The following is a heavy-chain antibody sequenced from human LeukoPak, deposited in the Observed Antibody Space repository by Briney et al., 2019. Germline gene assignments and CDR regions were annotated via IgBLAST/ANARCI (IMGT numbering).Heavy chain of an antibody. V-gene: IGHV3-33*08. D-gene: IGHD1-1*01. J-gene: IGHJ4*02. Sequence: GGSLRLSCVASGFIFSNYWMSWVRQAPGKGLEWVAFIWFDGSNKHYADSVKGRFTISRDNSEDTLYLQMNSLRAEDTAVYYCVRDPSGSGFAFDSWGQGALVTVSS. CDR1: GFIFSNYW. CDR3: VRDPSGSGFAFDS. CDR2: IWFDGSNK.